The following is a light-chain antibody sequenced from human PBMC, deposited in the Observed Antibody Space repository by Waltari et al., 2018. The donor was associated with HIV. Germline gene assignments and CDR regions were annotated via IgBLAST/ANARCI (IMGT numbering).Light chain of an antibody. V-gene: IGLV4-69*01. CDR3: QTWGTGIVV. CDR2: FNRDGSH. CDR1: SGHSSYV. Sequence: QLVLTQSPSASASLGASVKLTCTLSSGHSSYVIAWHQQQPKKGPRYLMKFNRDGSHFKGDGIPDRFSGSSSGAERYLTIASRQTEDEADYYCQTWGTGIVVFGGGTKLTVL. J-gene: IGLJ2*01.